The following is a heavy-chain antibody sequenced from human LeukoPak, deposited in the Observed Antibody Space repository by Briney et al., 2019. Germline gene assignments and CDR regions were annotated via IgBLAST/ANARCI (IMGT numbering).Heavy chain of an antibody. Sequence: SETLSLTCAVYGGSFSGYYWSWIRQPPGKGLEWIGEINHSGSTNCNPSLKSRVTISVDTSKNQFSLKLSSVTAADTAVYYCARVLTMVRGVVGQYYFDYWGQGTLVTVSS. J-gene: IGHJ4*02. CDR3: ARVLTMVRGVVGQYYFDY. CDR2: INHSGST. D-gene: IGHD3-10*01. CDR1: GGSFSGYY. V-gene: IGHV4-34*01.